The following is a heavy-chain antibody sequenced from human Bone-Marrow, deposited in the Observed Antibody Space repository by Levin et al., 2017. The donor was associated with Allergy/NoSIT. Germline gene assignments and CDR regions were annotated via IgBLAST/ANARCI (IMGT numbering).Heavy chain of an antibody. CDR3: AKDASHYYYYYGMDV. J-gene: IGHJ6*02. CDR2: ISWNSGSI. Sequence: GGSLRLSCAASGFTFDDYAMHWVRQAPGKGLEWVSGISWNSGSIGYADSVKGRFTISRDNAKNSLYLQMNSLRAEDTALYYCAKDASHYYYYYGMDVWGQGTTVTVSS. CDR1: GFTFDDYA. V-gene: IGHV3-9*01.